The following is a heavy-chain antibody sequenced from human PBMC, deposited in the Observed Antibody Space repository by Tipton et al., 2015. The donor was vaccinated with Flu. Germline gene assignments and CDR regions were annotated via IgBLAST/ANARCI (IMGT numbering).Heavy chain of an antibody. CDR1: GYTFTTHG. J-gene: IGHJ6*02. CDR2: IITYNGQT. CDR3: ARYYDILTGHGMDV. V-gene: IGHV1-18*01. D-gene: IGHD3-9*01. Sequence: QLVQSGAELKKPGASVKVSCKASGYTFTTHGISWVRQAPGQGLEWMGWIITYNGQTNYAQKFQGRITITTDTSTTTANLELRSLRSDDTAVYYCARYYDILTGHGMDVWGQGTTVNVSS.